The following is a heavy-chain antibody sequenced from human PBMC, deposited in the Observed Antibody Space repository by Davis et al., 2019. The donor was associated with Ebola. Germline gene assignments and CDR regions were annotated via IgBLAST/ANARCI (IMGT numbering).Heavy chain of an antibody. V-gene: IGHV1-18*04. CDR3: ATDRRYSYGYDY. Sequence: GESLKISCKASGYTFTSYGISWVRQAPGQGLEWMGWISAYNGNTNYAQKLQGRVTMTTDTSTSTAYMELRSLRSDDTAVYYCATDRRYSYGYDYWGQGTLVTVSS. D-gene: IGHD5-18*01. CDR2: ISAYNGNT. J-gene: IGHJ4*02. CDR1: GYTFTSYG.